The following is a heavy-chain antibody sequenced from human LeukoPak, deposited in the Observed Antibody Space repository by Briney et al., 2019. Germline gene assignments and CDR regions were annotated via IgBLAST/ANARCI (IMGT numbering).Heavy chain of an antibody. CDR2: ISSSSDYI. Sequence: GGSLRLSCIVSGFTFREYTMNWVRQAPGKGLEWISSISSSSDYIYYIDSVRGRFTISRDNARNSLYLQMSSLRPEDTAVYYCARKTQNEHIWSGSPGWYFDLRGPGTPVTASS. V-gene: IGHV3-21*06. D-gene: IGHD3-3*01. CDR3: ARKTQNEHIWSGSPGWYFDL. J-gene: IGHJ2*01. CDR1: GFTFREYT.